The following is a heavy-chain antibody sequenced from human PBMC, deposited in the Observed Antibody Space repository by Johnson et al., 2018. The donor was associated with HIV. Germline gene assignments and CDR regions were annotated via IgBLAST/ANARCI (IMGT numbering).Heavy chain of an antibody. CDR3: ARVVYDSSGYYGVAFDI. D-gene: IGHD3-22*01. J-gene: IGHJ3*02. Sequence: QVQLVESGGGVVQPGRSLRLSCAASGFTFSSYSMHWVRQAPGKGLEWVAVISYDGSNKYYADSVKVRFTISRDNSKNTLYLQMNSLRAEDTAMYYCARVVYDSSGYYGVAFDIWGQGTMVTVSS. CDR2: ISYDGSNK. CDR1: GFTFSSYS. V-gene: IGHV3-30-3*01.